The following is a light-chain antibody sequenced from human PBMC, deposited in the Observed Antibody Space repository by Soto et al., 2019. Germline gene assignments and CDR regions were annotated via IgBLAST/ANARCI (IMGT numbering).Light chain of an antibody. CDR1: QDISVY. V-gene: IGKV1-27*01. Sequence: DIQMTQAPSSLYASVGDRVTITCRASQDISVYLAWYQQKPGKVPKLLSYSASTLQSGVPSRFSGSGSGTDFTLTISRLQPEDVATYYCQKFNTAPLTFGQGTRLEIK. CDR3: QKFNTAPLT. J-gene: IGKJ5*01. CDR2: SAS.